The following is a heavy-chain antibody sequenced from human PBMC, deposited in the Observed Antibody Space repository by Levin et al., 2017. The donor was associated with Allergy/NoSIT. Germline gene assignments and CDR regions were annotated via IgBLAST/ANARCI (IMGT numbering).Heavy chain of an antibody. Sequence: SETLSLTCTVSGGSISSGGYYWSWIRPHPGKGLEWIGYIYYSGSTYYNPSLKSRVTISVDTSKNQFSLKLSSVTAADTAVYYCAREGLHCGGDCYSIADAFDSWGQGTMVTVSS. D-gene: IGHD2-21*02. CDR1: GGSISSGGYY. J-gene: IGHJ3*02. V-gene: IGHV4-31*03. CDR3: AREGLHCGGDCYSIADAFDS. CDR2: IYYSGST.